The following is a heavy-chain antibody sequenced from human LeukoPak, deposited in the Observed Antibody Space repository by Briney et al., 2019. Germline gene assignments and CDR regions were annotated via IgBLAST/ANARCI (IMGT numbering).Heavy chain of an antibody. J-gene: IGHJ4*02. Sequence: PGGSLRLSCAASGFTFSDNDLSWIRQAPGKGLGWISYISPSGSTIYYADSVKGRFTISRDNAKNSLYLQMNSLRAEDTALYHCVTSAYWGQGTLVTVSS. CDR1: GFTFSDND. D-gene: IGHD1-20*01. CDR3: VTSAY. V-gene: IGHV3-11*04. CDR2: ISPSGSTI.